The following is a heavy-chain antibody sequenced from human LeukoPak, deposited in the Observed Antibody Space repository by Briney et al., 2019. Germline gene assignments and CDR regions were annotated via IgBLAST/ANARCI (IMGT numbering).Heavy chain of an antibody. D-gene: IGHD1-26*01. CDR2: IYYSGST. CDR1: GGSISSSSYY. J-gene: IGHJ6*03. V-gene: IGHV4-39*02. Sequence: NPSETLSLTCTVSGGSISSSSYYWGWIRQPPGKGLEWIGCIYYSGSTYYNPSLKSRVTISVDTSKNQFSLKLSSVTAADTAVYYCARDLAQGGSFNYYYMDVWGKGTTVTVSS. CDR3: ARDLAQGGSFNYYYMDV.